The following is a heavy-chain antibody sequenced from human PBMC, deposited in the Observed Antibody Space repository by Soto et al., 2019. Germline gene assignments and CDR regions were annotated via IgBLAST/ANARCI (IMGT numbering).Heavy chain of an antibody. J-gene: IGHJ6*02. V-gene: IGHV1-18*01. CDR1: GYTFTSYG. Sequence: GPPVKVSCKAPGYTFTSYGISWARQAPGQGLEWMGWISAYNGNTNYAQKLQGRVTMTTDTSTSTAYMGLRSLRSDDTAVYYCARDHYGMDVWGQGTTVTVSS. CDR2: ISAYNGNT. CDR3: ARDHYGMDV.